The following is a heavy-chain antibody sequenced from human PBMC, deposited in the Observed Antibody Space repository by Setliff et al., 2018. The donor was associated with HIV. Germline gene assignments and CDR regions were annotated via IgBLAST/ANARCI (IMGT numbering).Heavy chain of an antibody. Sequence: GESPKISCKASGYSFSTYYIGWARQKPGQGLEWMGVIYPGDFDTRYSPSFQGQVTISADRSISTAYLQWSSLKASDTAMYYCARLFKGGRHYYDSSGYLSYMDVWGKGTTVTVS. CDR2: IYPGDFDT. D-gene: IGHD3-22*01. CDR1: GYSFSTYY. CDR3: ARLFKGGRHYYDSSGYLSYMDV. V-gene: IGHV5-51*01. J-gene: IGHJ6*03.